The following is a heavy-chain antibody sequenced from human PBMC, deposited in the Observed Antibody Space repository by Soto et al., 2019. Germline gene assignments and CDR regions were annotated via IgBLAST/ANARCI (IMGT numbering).Heavy chain of an antibody. Sequence: LSLTCAVYGGSFSGYYWSWIRQPPGKGLEWIGEINHSGSTNYNPSLKSRVTISVDTSKNQFSLKLSSVTAADTAVYYCARAVRVPMVRGVINKNWFDPWGQGTLVTVSS. CDR2: INHSGST. CDR1: GGSFSGYY. CDR3: ARAVRVPMVRGVINKNWFDP. V-gene: IGHV4-34*01. J-gene: IGHJ5*02. D-gene: IGHD3-10*01.